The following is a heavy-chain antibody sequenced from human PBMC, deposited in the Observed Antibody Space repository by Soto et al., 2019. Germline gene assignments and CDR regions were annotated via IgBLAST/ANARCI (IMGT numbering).Heavy chain of an antibody. CDR1: GYTFTNYG. Sequence: QVQLVQSGDEVREPGASVKVSCKASGYTFTNYGINWVRQAPGQGLEWMGWISAYNGNTNYAQKLQGRVTMTTDTSTSTAYMELRSLRSDDTAVYYCARGDIVVVIAAFDYWGQGTLVTVSS. CDR2: ISAYNGNT. J-gene: IGHJ4*02. CDR3: ARGDIVVVIAAFDY. D-gene: IGHD2-15*01. V-gene: IGHV1-18*01.